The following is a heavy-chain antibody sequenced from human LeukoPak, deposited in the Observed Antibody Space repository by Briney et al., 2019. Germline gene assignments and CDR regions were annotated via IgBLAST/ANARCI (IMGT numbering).Heavy chain of an antibody. CDR3: ARAPITIFGVAKTTYYMDV. V-gene: IGHV3-11*04. D-gene: IGHD3-3*01. CDR2: ISSSGSTI. Sequence: GGSLRLSCAASGFTFSDYYMSWIRQAPGKGLEWVSYISSSGSTIYYADSVKGRFTISRDNAKNSLYLQMNSLRAEDTAVYYCARAPITIFGVAKTTYYMDVWGKGTTVTVSS. J-gene: IGHJ6*03. CDR1: GFTFSDYY.